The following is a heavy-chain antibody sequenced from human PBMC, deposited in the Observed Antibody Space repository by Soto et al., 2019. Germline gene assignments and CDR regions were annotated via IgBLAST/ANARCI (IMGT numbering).Heavy chain of an antibody. CDR2: IIPIFGTA. J-gene: IGHJ6*02. CDR3: ARPIVLVPAAASFVYYYYGMDV. V-gene: IGHV1-69*13. D-gene: IGHD2-2*01. CDR1: GGTFSSYA. Sequence: SVKVSCKASGGTFSSYAISWVRQAPGQGLEWMGGIIPIFGTANYAQKFQGRVTITADESTSTAYMELSSLRSEDTAVYYCARPIVLVPAAASFVYYYYGMDVWGQGTTVTVSS.